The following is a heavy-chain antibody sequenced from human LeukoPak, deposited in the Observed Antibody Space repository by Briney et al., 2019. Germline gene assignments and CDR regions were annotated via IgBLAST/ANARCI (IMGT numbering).Heavy chain of an antibody. CDR1: GVTFSGYS. Sequence: GALRLSCAAPGVTFSGYSVNWVRQAPGKGLEWVSAITATSRHIYYADSVKGRFTISRDNAKNSLYLQMNSLRAEDTAVYYCARVNAIVVVTDYWGQGTLVTVSS. CDR2: ITATSRHI. V-gene: IGHV3-21*01. J-gene: IGHJ4*02. CDR3: ARVNAIVVVTDY. D-gene: IGHD2-21*02.